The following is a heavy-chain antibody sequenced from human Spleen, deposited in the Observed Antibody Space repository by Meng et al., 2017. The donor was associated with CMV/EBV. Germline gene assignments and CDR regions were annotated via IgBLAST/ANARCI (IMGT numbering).Heavy chain of an antibody. Sequence: LSLTCAASGFTFSSYSMNWVRQAPGKGLEWVSSISSSSSYIYYADSVKGRFTISRDNAKNSLYLQMNSLRAEDTAVYYCASGDYYDSSGYHAFDIWGQGTMVTVSS. J-gene: IGHJ3*02. CDR3: ASGDYYDSSGYHAFDI. V-gene: IGHV3-21*01. CDR2: ISSSSSYI. CDR1: GFTFSSYS. D-gene: IGHD3-22*01.